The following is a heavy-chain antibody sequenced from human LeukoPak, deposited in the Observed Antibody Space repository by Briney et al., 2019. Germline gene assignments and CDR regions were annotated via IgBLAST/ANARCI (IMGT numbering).Heavy chain of an antibody. CDR1: GFIFSDYY. J-gene: IGHJ4*02. Sequence: GGSLRLSCAASGFIFSDYYMSWIRQAPGKGLEWVSFISGSATTTYYVDSVKGRFTLSRDNAKNSLYLQMNSLRAEDSAVYYCARGHYCSSTSCPFDYWGQGTLVTVSS. CDR2: ISGSATTT. CDR3: ARGHYCSSTSCPFDY. V-gene: IGHV3-11*01. D-gene: IGHD2-2*01.